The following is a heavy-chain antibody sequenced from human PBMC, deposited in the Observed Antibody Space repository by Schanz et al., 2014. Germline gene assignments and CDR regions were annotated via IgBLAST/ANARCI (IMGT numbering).Heavy chain of an antibody. CDR3: ARDQSPYTNSSDVRYFDY. CDR1: GYTFTNYY. J-gene: IGHJ4*02. V-gene: IGHV1-69*09. CDR2: FIPILDVG. Sequence: QVQLVQSGAEVKKPGASVKLSCKASGYTFTNYYIHWVRQARGQGLEWVGRFIPILDVGNYAQQCQGRVSFTADKSTSTAYMDLSSLRSADTAVYYCARDQSPYTNSSDVRYFDYWGQGSLVTVSS. D-gene: IGHD6-6*01.